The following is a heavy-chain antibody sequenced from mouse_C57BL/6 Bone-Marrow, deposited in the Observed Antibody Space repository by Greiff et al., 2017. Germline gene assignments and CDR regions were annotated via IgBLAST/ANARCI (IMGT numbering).Heavy chain of an antibody. Sequence: EVPGVESGGDLVKPGGSLKLSCAASGFTFSSYGMSWVRQTPDKRLEWVATISSGGSYTYYPDSVKGRFTISRDNAKNPLYLPMIMLKSEDTAMYYCARHLYVSRDYAMDYWGQGTSVTVSS. J-gene: IGHJ4*01. V-gene: IGHV5-6*01. CDR2: ISSGGSYT. CDR1: GFTFSSYG. D-gene: IGHD1-1*01. CDR3: ARHLYVSRDYAMDY.